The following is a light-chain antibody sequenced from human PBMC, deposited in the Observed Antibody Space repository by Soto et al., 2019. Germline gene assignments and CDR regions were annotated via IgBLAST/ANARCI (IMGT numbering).Light chain of an antibody. CDR3: QQYNNWPPWT. J-gene: IGKJ1*01. Sequence: EIVVTQSPATLSVSPGERATLSCRASQSVSSNLAWYQQKPGQAPRLLMYGASTRATGIPARFSGSGSGTEFTLTISSLQSEDFAVYYCQQYNNWPPWTFGQGNKVDIK. CDR1: QSVSSN. CDR2: GAS. V-gene: IGKV3-15*01.